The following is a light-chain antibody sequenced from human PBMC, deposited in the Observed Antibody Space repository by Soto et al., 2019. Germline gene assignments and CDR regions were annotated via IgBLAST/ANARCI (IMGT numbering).Light chain of an antibody. CDR2: SAS. V-gene: IGKV1-39*01. CDR3: QQGYSAPWT. J-gene: IGKJ1*01. CDR1: QSISRY. Sequence: DIQMAQSPSSLSASVGDRVTITCRADQSISRYLNWYQQKPGRAPNLLIYSASTLQSGVPSRFSGSGSETDFTLTISSLQPEDFATYYCQQGYSAPWTVGQGTKVDIK.